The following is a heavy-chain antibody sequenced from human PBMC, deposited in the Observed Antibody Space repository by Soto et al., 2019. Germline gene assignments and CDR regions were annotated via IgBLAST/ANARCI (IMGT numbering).Heavy chain of an antibody. CDR3: ARRCCVLGYCSNPYGMYV. CDR2: IYYSGST. V-gene: IGHV4-39*01. CDR1: GGSISSSSYY. D-gene: IGHD2-2*01. Sequence: PSETLSLTCTVSGGSISSSSYYWGWIRQPPGKGLEWIGSIYYSGSTYYNPSLKSRVTISVDTSKNQFSLKLSSVTATDTAVYYCARRCCVLGYCSNPYGMYVWGKGSTVTVSS. J-gene: IGHJ6*04.